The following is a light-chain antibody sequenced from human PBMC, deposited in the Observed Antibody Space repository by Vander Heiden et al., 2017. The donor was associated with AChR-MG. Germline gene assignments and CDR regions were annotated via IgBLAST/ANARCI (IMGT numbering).Light chain of an antibody. J-gene: IGKJ4*01. CDR3: QQSYTFRG. CDR1: QTIINY. V-gene: IGKV1-39*01. Sequence: DIQMTQSPSSLSASVGDRVTISCRASQTIINYLNWYQQKPGEAPKLLIHGASALKSGVPSRFSGSGSGTDFTLIISSLQPEDFAIYYCQQSYTFRGFGGGTKVEI. CDR2: GAS.